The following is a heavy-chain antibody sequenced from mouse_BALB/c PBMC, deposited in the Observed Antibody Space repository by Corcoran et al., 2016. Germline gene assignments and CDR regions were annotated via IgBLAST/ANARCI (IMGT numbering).Heavy chain of an antibody. J-gene: IGHJ2*01. CDR1: GFNIKDTY. V-gene: IGHV14-3*02. D-gene: IGHD2-10*02. Sequence: EVQLQQSGAELVKPGASVKLSCTASGFNIKDTYMHWVKQRPEQGLEGIGRIDPANGNTKYDPKFQGKATITADTSSNTAYLQLSSLTSEDTAVYYCARKYGKGIYFDYWGQGTTLTVSS. CDR3: ARKYGKGIYFDY. CDR2: IDPANGNT.